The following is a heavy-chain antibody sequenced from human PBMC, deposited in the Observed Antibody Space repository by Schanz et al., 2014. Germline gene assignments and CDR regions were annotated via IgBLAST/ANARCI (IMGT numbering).Heavy chain of an antibody. Sequence: EVQLVESGGGLVQPGGSLRLSCAASGFTFSSYCINWVRQAPGKGLEWVANINQDGSEKYYVDSVKGRFTISRDNAKNSLYLQMNGLRAEDTAVFYCARDGAELYYFDDWGQGTLVNGSS. CDR2: INQDGSEK. V-gene: IGHV3-7*01. D-gene: IGHD1-1*01. CDR3: ARDGAELYYFDD. CDR1: GFTFSSYC. J-gene: IGHJ4*02.